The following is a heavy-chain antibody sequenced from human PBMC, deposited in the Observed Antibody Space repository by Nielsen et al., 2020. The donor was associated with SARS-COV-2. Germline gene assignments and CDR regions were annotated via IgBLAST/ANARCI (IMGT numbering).Heavy chain of an antibody. Sequence: GESLKISCAASGFTFSSYGMHWVRQAPGKGLEWVAVISYDGSNKYYADSVKGRFTISRDNSKNTLYLQMNSLRAEDTAVYYCAKVLSYGRYYYYYGMDVWGQGTTVTVSS. V-gene: IGHV3-30*18. CDR3: AKVLSYGRYYYYYGMDV. CDR2: ISYDGSNK. D-gene: IGHD5-18*01. CDR1: GFTFSSYG. J-gene: IGHJ6*02.